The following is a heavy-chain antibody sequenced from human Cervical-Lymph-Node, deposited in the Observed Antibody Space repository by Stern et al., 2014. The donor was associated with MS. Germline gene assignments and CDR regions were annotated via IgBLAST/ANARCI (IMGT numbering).Heavy chain of an antibody. J-gene: IGHJ4*02. V-gene: IGHV2-5*02. CDR3: AHLTTATALDY. D-gene: IGHD1-1*01. CDR1: GFSLSTSGVG. Sequence: QVTLRESGPTLVKPTQTLTLTCTFSGFSLSTSGVGVGWIRQPPGKALEWLALIYWDDDKRYSPSLESRLTITKDTSKNLVVLTMTNMDPVDAATYYCAHLTTATALDYWGQGILVTVSS. CDR2: IYWDDDK.